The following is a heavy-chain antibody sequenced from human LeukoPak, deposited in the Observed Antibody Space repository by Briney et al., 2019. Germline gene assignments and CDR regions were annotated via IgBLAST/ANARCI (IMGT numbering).Heavy chain of an antibody. CDR2: IDPSDSYT. J-gene: IGHJ3*02. D-gene: IGHD3-22*01. V-gene: IGHV5-10-1*01. CDR1: GYIFTSYW. Sequence: GAALVISCKGSGYIFTSYWISWVRQLPGKGLEWMGRIDPSDSYTNYSPPFQGHVTISADKSISTAYLQWSSLKASDTAMYYCAILPVGSSSGAFDIWGQGTMVTVSS. CDR3: AILPVGSSSGAFDI.